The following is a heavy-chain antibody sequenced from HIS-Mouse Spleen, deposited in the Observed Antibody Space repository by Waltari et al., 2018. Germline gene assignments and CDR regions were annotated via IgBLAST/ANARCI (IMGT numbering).Heavy chain of an antibody. CDR1: GFTVSSNY. Sequence: EVQLVESGGGLIQPGGSLRLSCAASGFTVSSNYMSWVRQAPGKGLGGGSVMYSGVSTYYAASVKGRFTISRDNSKNTLYLQMNSLRAEDTAVYYCARGGLAAAGWYFDLWGRGTLVTVSS. D-gene: IGHD6-13*01. V-gene: IGHV3-53*01. CDR3: ARGGLAAAGWYFDL. J-gene: IGHJ2*01. CDR2: MYSGVST.